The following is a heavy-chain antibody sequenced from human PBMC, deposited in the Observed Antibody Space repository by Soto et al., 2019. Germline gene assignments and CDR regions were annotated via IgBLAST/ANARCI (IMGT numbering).Heavy chain of an antibody. CDR1: GFTFRRDW. CDR3: SGGVGDAV. D-gene: IGHD1-26*01. V-gene: IGHV3-7*04. CDR2: TNQDGSKK. Sequence: EEQLVESGGGLVQPGGSLRLSCAVSGFTFRRDWMNWVRQARGKGLEWVAHTNQDGSKKYYVDSVKGRFTIFRDNAKNSLYLQMNSLRAEDTAVYYCSGGVGDAVWGQGTLLTVSS. J-gene: IGHJ4*02.